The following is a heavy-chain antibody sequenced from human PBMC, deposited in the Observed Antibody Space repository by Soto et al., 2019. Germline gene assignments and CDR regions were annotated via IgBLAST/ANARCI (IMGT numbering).Heavy chain of an antibody. J-gene: IGHJ4*02. D-gene: IGHD2-15*01. CDR3: AKVPRYCSGGSCYGGYFDY. CDR2: ISGSGGST. Sequence: EVQLLESGGGLVQPGGSLRLSCAASGFTFSSYAMSWVRQAPGKGLEWVSAISGSGGSTYYADSVKGRFTISRDNSKNTLYMQMNSLRPEDTAVYHCAKVPRYCSGGSCYGGYFDYWGQGTLVTVSS. CDR1: GFTFSSYA. V-gene: IGHV3-23*01.